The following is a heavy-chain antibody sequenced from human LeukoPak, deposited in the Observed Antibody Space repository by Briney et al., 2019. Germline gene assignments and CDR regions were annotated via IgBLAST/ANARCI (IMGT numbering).Heavy chain of an antibody. J-gene: IGHJ5*02. V-gene: IGHV4-59*01. D-gene: IGHD3-22*01. Sequence: SETLSLTCTVSGGSISSYYWSWIRQPPGKGLEWIGYIYYSGSTNYNPSLKSRVTISVDTSKNQFSLKLSSVTAADTAVYYCARGTYYYDSGGYYYSFWFDPWGQGTLVTVSS. CDR1: GGSISSYY. CDR2: IYYSGST. CDR3: ARGTYYYDSGGYYYSFWFDP.